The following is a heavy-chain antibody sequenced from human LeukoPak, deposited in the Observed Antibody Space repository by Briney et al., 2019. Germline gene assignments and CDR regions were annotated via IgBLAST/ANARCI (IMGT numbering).Heavy chain of an antibody. V-gene: IGHV4-34*01. CDR2: ISYSGDT. Sequence: PSETLSLTCAVYGGSFSGYYWSWIRQPPGRGLEWIGSISYSGDTYYNPSLKSRVTISVDTSKNQISLMVNSVTAADTAVYYCARDDRDGYNFVDYWGQGTLVTVSS. J-gene: IGHJ4*02. CDR3: ARDDRDGYNFVDY. CDR1: GGSFSGYY. D-gene: IGHD5-24*01.